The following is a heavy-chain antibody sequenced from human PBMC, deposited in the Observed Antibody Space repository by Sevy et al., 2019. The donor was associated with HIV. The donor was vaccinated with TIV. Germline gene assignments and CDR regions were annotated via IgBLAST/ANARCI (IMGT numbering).Heavy chain of an antibody. Sequence: SETLSLTCTVSGGSISSYYWSWIRQPAGKGLEWIGRIYTSGSTNYNPSLKSRVTMSVDTSKNQFSLKLSSVTAADTALYYCARAPGRYCSGGSCYSNCFDPWGQGTLVTVSS. CDR1: GGSISSYY. V-gene: IGHV4-4*07. J-gene: IGHJ5*02. D-gene: IGHD2-15*01. CDR3: ARAPGRYCSGGSCYSNCFDP. CDR2: IYTSGST.